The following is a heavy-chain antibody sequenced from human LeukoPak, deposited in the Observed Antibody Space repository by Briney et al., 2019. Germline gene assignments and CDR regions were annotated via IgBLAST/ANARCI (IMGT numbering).Heavy chain of an antibody. J-gene: IGHJ4*02. CDR2: IIPIFGTP. D-gene: IGHD3-22*01. CDR3: ARVPESTNYYDSSGYCDS. V-gene: IGHV1-69*13. CDR1: GGTFSSYA. Sequence: GASVTVSCKASGGTFSSYAITWVRQAPGQGLEWMGGIIPIFGTPNYAQKFRGRVTITADESTNTAYMELSSLRPEDTAVYYCARVPESTNYYDSSGYCDSWGQGTLVTVSS.